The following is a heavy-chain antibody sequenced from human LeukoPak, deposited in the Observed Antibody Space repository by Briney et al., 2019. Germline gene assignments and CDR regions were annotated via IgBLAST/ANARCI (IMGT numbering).Heavy chain of an antibody. V-gene: IGHV3-21*01. J-gene: IGHJ4*02. CDR2: ISSSSSYI. D-gene: IGHD3-3*01. Sequence: GGSLRLSCAASGFTFSSYSMNWVRQAPGKGLEWVSSISSSSSYIYYADSVKGRFTISRDNAKNSLYLQMNSLRAEDTAVYYCARDRGCSGDFWGSYFDYWGQGTLVTVSS. CDR3: ARDRGCSGDFWGSYFDY. CDR1: GFTFSSYS.